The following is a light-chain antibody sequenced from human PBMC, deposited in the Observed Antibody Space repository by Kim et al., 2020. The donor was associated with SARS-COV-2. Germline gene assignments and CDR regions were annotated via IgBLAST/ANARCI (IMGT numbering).Light chain of an antibody. CDR3: QQYNNWPLWT. Sequence: SPGARATLSCRASHSVSSNLAWYQHKPGQAPRRRIYGAATRATGIPARFSGSGSGTAFTLTISSLQSDDFAVYYCQQYNNWPLWTFGQGTKVDIK. J-gene: IGKJ1*01. CDR2: GAA. V-gene: IGKV3-15*01. CDR1: HSVSSN.